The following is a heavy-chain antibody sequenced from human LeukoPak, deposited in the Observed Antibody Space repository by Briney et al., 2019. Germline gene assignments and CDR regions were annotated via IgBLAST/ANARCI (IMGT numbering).Heavy chain of an antibody. CDR1: GFTFSSYW. J-gene: IGHJ4*02. CDR2: IDSDGSSS. D-gene: IGHD6-6*01. CDR3: ARSIAAPDY. V-gene: IGHV3-74*01. Sequence: GGSLRLSCAASGFTFSSYWMHWVRQAPGKGLVWVSHIDSDGSSSTYADSVKGRFTVSRDNAKNTLYLQMSSLRAEDTAVYYCARSIAAPDYWGQGTLVTVSS.